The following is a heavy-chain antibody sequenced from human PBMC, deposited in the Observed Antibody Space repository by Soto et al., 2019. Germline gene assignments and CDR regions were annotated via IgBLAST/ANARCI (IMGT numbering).Heavy chain of an antibody. CDR2: IYYSGST. V-gene: IGHV4-31*03. D-gene: IGHD6-13*01. CDR3: AREGRGMAAAGKDSYYYYGMDV. J-gene: IGHJ6*02. CDR1: GGSISSGGYY. Sequence: SETLSLPCTVSGGSISSGGYYWSWIRQHPGKGLEWIGYIYYSGSTYYNPSLKSRVTISVDTSKNQFSLKLSSVTAADTDVYYCAREGRGMAAAGKDSYYYYGMDVWGQLTTVTVSS.